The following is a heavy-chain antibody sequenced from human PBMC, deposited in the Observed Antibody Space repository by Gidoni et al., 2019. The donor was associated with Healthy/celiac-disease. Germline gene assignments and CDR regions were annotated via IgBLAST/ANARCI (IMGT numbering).Heavy chain of an antibody. CDR3: ARTSMVARNFDY. D-gene: IGHD5-12*01. Sequence: QLQLQESGQGLVKPSETLSLTCTVSGGSISSSSYYWGWIRQPPGKGLEWIGSIYYSGSTYYNPSLKSRVTISVDTSKNQFSLKLSSVTAADTAVYYCARTSMVARNFDYLGHGTLVTVSS. CDR2: IYYSGST. CDR1: GGSISSSSYY. J-gene: IGHJ4*01. V-gene: IGHV4-39*01.